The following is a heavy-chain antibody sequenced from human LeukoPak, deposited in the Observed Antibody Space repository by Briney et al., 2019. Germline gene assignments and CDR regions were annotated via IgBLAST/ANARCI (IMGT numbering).Heavy chain of an antibody. CDR2: IIPIFGTA. Sequence: ASVKVSCKASGGTFSSYAISWVRQAPGQGLEWMGGIIPIFGTANYAQKFQGRVTITTDESTSTAYMELSSLRSEDTAVYYCARVCVDYYYYYMDVWGKGTTVTVSS. CDR3: ARVCVDYYYYYMDV. CDR1: GGTFSSYA. J-gene: IGHJ6*03. V-gene: IGHV1-69*05.